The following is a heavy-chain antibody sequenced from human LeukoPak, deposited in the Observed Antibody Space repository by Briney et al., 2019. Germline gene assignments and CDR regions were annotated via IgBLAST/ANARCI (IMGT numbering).Heavy chain of an antibody. D-gene: IGHD5-12*01. Sequence: GGSLRLSCAASGFTFSSYWMSWVRQAPGKGLEWVANIKQDGSEKYYVDSVKGRFTISRDNAKNSLYLQMNSLRAEDTAVYYCARRGSSGYDFNYFDYWGQGTLVTVSS. J-gene: IGHJ4*02. CDR3: ARRGSSGYDFNYFDY. V-gene: IGHV3-7*01. CDR2: IKQDGSEK. CDR1: GFTFSSYW.